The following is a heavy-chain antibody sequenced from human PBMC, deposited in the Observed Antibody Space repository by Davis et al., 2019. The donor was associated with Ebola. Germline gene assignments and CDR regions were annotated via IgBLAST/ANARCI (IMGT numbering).Heavy chain of an antibody. CDR2: IYDQST. J-gene: IGHJ4*02. CDR1: GFTVSDSY. V-gene: IGHV3-53*05. Sequence: GESLKISCAASGFTVSDSYMSWVRQAPGKGLEWVSVIYDQSTAYADAVRGRFIISRDKSNNTLYLEMGSLRVDDTAVYYCATTQWLREFDNWGQGTLVTVSS. D-gene: IGHD6-19*01. CDR3: ATTQWLREFDN.